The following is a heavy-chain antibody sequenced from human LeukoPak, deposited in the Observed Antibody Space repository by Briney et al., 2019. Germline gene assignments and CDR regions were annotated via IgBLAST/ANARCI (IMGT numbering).Heavy chain of an antibody. CDR2: INSDGSTT. D-gene: IGHD2-21*02. CDR3: ARAVVVTASDY. J-gene: IGHJ4*02. Sequence: GALRLSFAAPGFHFMSYWMDWVRQAPGKGLVWVSRINSDGSTTTYADSVKGRFTISRDNAKNTLYLQMNSLRAEDTAVYYCARAVVVTASDYWGQGTLVTVSS. V-gene: IGHV3-74*01. CDR1: GFHFMSYW.